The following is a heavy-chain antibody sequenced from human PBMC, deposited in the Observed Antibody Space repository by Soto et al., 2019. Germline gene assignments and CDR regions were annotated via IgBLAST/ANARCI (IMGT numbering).Heavy chain of an antibody. CDR3: ARKYSGYHAFDI. D-gene: IGHD3-22*01. J-gene: IGHJ3*02. V-gene: IGHV3-23*01. Sequence: EVQLLESGGGLVQPGGSLRLSCAASGFTFSSYAMSWVRQAPGKGLEWVSAISGSGGSTYYADSVKDRFTISRDNSKNTLYLQMNSLRAEDTAVYYCARKYSGYHAFDIWGQGTMVTVSS. CDR1: GFTFSSYA. CDR2: ISGSGGST.